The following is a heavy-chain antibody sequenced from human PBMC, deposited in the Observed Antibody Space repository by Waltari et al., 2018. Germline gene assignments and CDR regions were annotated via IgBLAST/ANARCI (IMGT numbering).Heavy chain of an antibody. CDR2: KRHDGGAP. Sequence: DVQLVESGGGLVQPGGSLRLSCAASGFTFSDYWMSWVRQAPGKGLEGVANKRHDGGAPDYVDFAKGRFTISRDNAKNSLFLQMNSLRAEDTAVYFCARVFNDNDAADYWGQGTLVIVSS. J-gene: IGHJ4*02. CDR3: ARVFNDNDAADY. CDR1: GFTFSDYW. D-gene: IGHD1-1*01. V-gene: IGHV3-7*01.